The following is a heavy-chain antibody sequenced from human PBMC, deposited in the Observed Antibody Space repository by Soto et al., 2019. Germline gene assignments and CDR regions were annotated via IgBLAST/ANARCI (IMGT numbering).Heavy chain of an antibody. J-gene: IGHJ5*02. CDR3: TRQVGNWFDP. Sequence: EVQLVESGGGLVQPGGPLKLSCAASGFTFSGSTIHWVRQASGKGPEWVGRIRTKANRYATVYAASVKGRFTISRDDSKNTADLQMNSLRTEDRGMYYCTRQVGNWFDPWGQGTLVTVSS. CDR2: IRTKANRYAT. D-gene: IGHD3-16*01. CDR1: GFTFSGST. V-gene: IGHV3-73*02.